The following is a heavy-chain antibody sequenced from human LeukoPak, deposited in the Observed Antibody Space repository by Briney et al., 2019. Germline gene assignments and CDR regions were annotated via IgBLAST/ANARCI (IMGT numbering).Heavy chain of an antibody. CDR2: INRSGRT. CDR1: GFTFSTYD. J-gene: IGHJ3*02. CDR3: AKGGYFAFET. D-gene: IGHD2-2*03. V-gene: IGHV3-23*01. Sequence: GGSLRLSCAASGFTFSTYDMQWVRQAPGKGLEWVSGINRSGRTYYTDTVKGRFTISRDNSKNTLYLQMNSLRAEDTAVYYCAKGGYFAFETWGQGTMVAVSS.